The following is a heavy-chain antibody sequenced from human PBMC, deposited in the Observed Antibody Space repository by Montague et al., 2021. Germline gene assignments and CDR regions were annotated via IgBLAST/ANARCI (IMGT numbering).Heavy chain of an antibody. Sequence: SLRLSCAASGFTFSNYWMHWVRQAPGKGLVWVSHIKYDGSRTGYADSVKGRFTISRDNAKNTLYLQMNSLRADDTAVYYCARSTFAAAPDPWGQGTLVTVSS. CDR3: ARSTFAAAPDP. V-gene: IGHV3-74*01. J-gene: IGHJ5*02. CDR1: GFTFSNYW. D-gene: IGHD6-25*01. CDR2: IKYDGSRT.